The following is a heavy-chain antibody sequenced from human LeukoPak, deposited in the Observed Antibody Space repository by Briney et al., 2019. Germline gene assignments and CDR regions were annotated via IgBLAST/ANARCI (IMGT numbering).Heavy chain of an antibody. Sequence: ASVKVSCKASGYTFTSYGISWVRQAPGQGLEWMGWISAYNGNTNDAQKLQGRVTMTTDTSTSTAYMELRSLRSDDTAVYYCARDNKVDYDFWSGYSNGDYFDYWGQGTLVTVSS. J-gene: IGHJ4*02. D-gene: IGHD3-3*01. V-gene: IGHV1-18*01. CDR3: ARDNKVDYDFWSGYSNGDYFDY. CDR1: GYTFTSYG. CDR2: ISAYNGNT.